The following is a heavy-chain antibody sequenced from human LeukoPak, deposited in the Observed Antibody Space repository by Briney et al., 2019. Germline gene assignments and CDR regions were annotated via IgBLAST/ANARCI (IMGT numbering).Heavy chain of an antibody. CDR3: ARMMIAAAPFDY. V-gene: IGHV3-21*01. Sequence: PGGSLRLSCEASGFTFSSYEMNWVRQAPGKGLEWVSSISSSSSYIYYADSVKGRFTISRDNAKNSLYLQMNSLRAEDTAVYYCARMMIAAAPFDYWGQGTLVTVSS. CDR2: ISSSSSYI. J-gene: IGHJ4*02. D-gene: IGHD6-13*01. CDR1: GFTFSSYE.